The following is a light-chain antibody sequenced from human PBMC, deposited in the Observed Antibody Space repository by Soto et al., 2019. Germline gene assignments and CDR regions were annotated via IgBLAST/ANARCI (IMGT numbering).Light chain of an antibody. CDR3: HQYATSPQT. J-gene: IGKJ1*01. V-gene: IGKV3-20*01. Sequence: DIVLTQSPGTLSLSPGDRATLSCRASQSVPKNYLAWYQQKPGQAPRLLIYGPSSRATGIPDRFSGSGSGTDFTLSISRLEPEDFAVYYCHQYATSPQTFGQGTKVEVK. CDR2: GPS. CDR1: QSVPKNY.